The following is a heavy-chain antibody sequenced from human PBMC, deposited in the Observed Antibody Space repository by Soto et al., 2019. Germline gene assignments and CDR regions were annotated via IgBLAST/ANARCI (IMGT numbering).Heavy chain of an antibody. D-gene: IGHD1-26*01. V-gene: IGHV3-74*01. CDR3: TRGPRVSSIGTGAY. CDR1: GFIFKLYY. CDR2: INDEGNNA. J-gene: IGHJ4*02. Sequence: PGGTLRLSCEASGFIFKLYYLHWVRQTPGKGPVWVARINDEGNNASYPDSVKGRFTISRVNAKVALYLQMDGLRVDDTGLYYCTRGPRVSSIGTGAYGGQGSMVTV.